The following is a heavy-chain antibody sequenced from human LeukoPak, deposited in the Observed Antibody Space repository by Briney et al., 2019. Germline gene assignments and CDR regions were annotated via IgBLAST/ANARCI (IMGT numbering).Heavy chain of an antibody. CDR1: GYSITEGFS. J-gene: IGHJ5*02. D-gene: IGHD3-16*01. Sequence: PSETLSLTCAVSGYSITEGFSWGWIRQPPGQGLEWIASISYYGSTYSKSTLQSRLTISRDTSKNEFSLRLTSVSATDTAVYYCARVGAIPGIDPWGQGTPVTVSS. CDR2: ISYYGST. CDR3: ARVGAIPGIDP. V-gene: IGHV4-38-2*01.